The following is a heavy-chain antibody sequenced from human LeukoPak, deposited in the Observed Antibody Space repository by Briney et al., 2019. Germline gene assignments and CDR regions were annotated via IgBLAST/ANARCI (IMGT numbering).Heavy chain of an antibody. V-gene: IGHV5-51*01. CDR2: IYAGDSDT. CDR3: ARLGDTAMVIGWFDP. D-gene: IGHD5-18*01. CDR1: GYSFTSYW. J-gene: IGHJ5*02. Sequence: GESLKISCKGSGYSFTSYWIGWVRQMPGKGLEWMGIIYAGDSDTRYSPSFQGQVTISADKSISTAYLQWSSLKASDTAMYYCARLGDTAMVIGWFDPWGQGTLVTVSS.